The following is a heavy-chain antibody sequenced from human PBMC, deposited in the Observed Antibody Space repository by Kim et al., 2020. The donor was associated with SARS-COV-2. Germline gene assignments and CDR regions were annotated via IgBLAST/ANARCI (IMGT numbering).Heavy chain of an antibody. V-gene: IGHV1-46*01. D-gene: IGHD1-1*01. Sequence: ASVKVSCKTSGYGFTSNYLHWVRLALGQGLEWMGMIYPNDGSTSYAQKFQGRVTMTSDTPTRTGYMELSSLTSEDTAVYYCARDLEGFDYWGQGTLVTVSS. CDR1: GYGFTSNY. CDR2: IYPNDGST. CDR3: ARDLEGFDY. J-gene: IGHJ4*02.